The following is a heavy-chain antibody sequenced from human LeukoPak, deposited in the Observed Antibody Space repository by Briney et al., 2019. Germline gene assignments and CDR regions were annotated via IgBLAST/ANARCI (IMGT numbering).Heavy chain of an antibody. V-gene: IGHV4-61*02. J-gene: IGHJ4*02. CDR2: IYTSGST. Sequence: SQTLSLTCTVSGGSISSGSYYWSWIRQPAGKGLEWIGRIYTSGSTNYNPSLKSRVTISVDTSRNQFSLKLSSVTAADTAVYYCARRLQYHDYWGQGTLVTVSS. CDR1: GGSISSGSYY. CDR3: ARRLQYHDY. D-gene: IGHD4-11*01.